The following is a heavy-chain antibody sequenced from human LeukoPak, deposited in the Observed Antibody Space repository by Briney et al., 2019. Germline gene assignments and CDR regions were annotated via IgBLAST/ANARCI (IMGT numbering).Heavy chain of an antibody. J-gene: IGHJ5*02. V-gene: IGHV3-7*01. CDR2: IKPDGSAQ. Sequence: QTGGSLRLSCAASGFTFGNSWMSWVRQAPGKGLEWVATIKPDGSAQYYVDSVKGRFTISRDNAKNSLFLQINSLRAEDTAVYYCANGGTYSSGPWGQGTLVTVSS. D-gene: IGHD3-22*01. CDR1: GFTFGNSW. CDR3: ANGGTYSSGP.